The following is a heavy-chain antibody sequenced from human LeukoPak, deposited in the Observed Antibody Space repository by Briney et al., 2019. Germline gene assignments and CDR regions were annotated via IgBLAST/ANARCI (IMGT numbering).Heavy chain of an antibody. Sequence: ASVKVSCKASGYTFTGYYMHWVRQAPGQGLEWMGRINPNSGGTNYAQKFQGRVTMTRDTSISTAYMELSRLRSDDTAVYYCARDLRYCSSTSCPSKDAFDIWGQGTMVTVSS. J-gene: IGHJ3*02. V-gene: IGHV1-2*06. CDR1: GYTFTGYY. CDR3: ARDLRYCSSTSCPSKDAFDI. CDR2: INPNSGGT. D-gene: IGHD2-2*01.